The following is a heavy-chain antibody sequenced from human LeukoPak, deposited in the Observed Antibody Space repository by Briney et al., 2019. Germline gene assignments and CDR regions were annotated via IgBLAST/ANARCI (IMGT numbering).Heavy chain of an antibody. J-gene: IGHJ4*02. D-gene: IGHD5-18*01. Sequence: GGSLRLSCAASGFPFSSYAMSWVRQAPGKGLDGVSAISGSGGSTYYADSVKGRFTISRDNSKNTLYLQMNSLRAEDTAVYYCAKRSLYIQLWYYFDYWGQGTLVTVSS. CDR3: AKRSLYIQLWYYFDY. CDR2: ISGSGGST. CDR1: GFPFSSYA. V-gene: IGHV3-23*01.